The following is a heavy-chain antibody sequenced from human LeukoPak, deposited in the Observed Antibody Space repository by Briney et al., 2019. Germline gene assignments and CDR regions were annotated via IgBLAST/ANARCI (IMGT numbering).Heavy chain of an antibody. D-gene: IGHD6-19*01. Sequence: PGGSLRLSCAASGFTFSSYGMHWVRQAPGKGLEWVAVIWFDGSNKNYADSVKGRFTISRDNSKNTVYLQMNSLRAEDTAVYYCARAWSYTSGWYNYWGQGTLVTVSS. CDR3: ARAWSYTSGWYNY. J-gene: IGHJ4*02. CDR1: GFTFSSYG. V-gene: IGHV3-33*01. CDR2: IWFDGSNK.